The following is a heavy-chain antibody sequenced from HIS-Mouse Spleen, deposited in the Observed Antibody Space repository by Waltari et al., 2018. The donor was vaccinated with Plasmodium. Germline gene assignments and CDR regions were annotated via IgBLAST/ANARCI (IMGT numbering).Heavy chain of an antibody. CDR1: GLSLSSRAVG. CDR3: AHSNIAARRAFEI. Sequence: QITLKESGPTLVKPTQPPTLTCTFSGLSLSSRAVGVGWLRHPPGKALGRLALIYWDDDNRYSPSLKSRLTITKDTSKNQVVLTMTNMDPVDTATYYCAHSNIAARRAFEIWGQGTMVTVSS. D-gene: IGHD6-6*01. J-gene: IGHJ3*02. V-gene: IGHV2-5*02. CDR2: IYWDDDN.